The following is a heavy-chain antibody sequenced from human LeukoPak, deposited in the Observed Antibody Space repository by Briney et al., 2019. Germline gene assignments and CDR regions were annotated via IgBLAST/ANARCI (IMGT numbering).Heavy chain of an antibody. CDR3: AKVLNNHYYYYGMDV. CDR2: ISGSGGST. D-gene: IGHD1/OR15-1a*01. J-gene: IGHJ6*04. Sequence: GGSLRLSCAASGFTFSSYAMSWVRQAPVKGLEWVSAISGSGGSTYYADSVKGRFTISRDNSKNTLYLQMNSLRAEDTAVYYWAKVLNNHYYYYGMDVGGKGTTVTVSS. CDR1: GFTFSSYA. V-gene: IGHV3-23*01.